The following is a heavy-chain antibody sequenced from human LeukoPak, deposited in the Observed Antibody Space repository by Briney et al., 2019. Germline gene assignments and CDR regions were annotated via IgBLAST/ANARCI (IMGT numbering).Heavy chain of an antibody. CDR2: IYSGGST. V-gene: IGHV3-53*01. CDR3: AKGDTVVTAYYFDY. Sequence: GGSLRLSCTVSGFTVSSDSMSWVRQAPGKGLEWVSFIYSGGSTHYSDSVKGRFTISRDNSKNTLYLQMNSLRAEDTAVYYCAKGDTVVTAYYFDYWGQGTLVTVSS. D-gene: IGHD2-21*02. CDR1: GFTVSSDS. J-gene: IGHJ4*02.